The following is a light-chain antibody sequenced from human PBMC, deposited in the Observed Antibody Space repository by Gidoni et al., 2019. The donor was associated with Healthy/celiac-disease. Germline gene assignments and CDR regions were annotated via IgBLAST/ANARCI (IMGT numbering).Light chain of an antibody. V-gene: IGKV3-15*01. CDR3: QQYNNWPPVYT. Sequence: ELVMTPSPATLSVSPGERATLSCRASQSVSSNLAWYQQKPGQAPRLLIYGASTRATGIPARFSGSGSGTEFTLTISSLQSEDFAVYYCQQYNNWPPVYTFGQGTKLEIK. CDR1: QSVSSN. J-gene: IGKJ2*01. CDR2: GAS.